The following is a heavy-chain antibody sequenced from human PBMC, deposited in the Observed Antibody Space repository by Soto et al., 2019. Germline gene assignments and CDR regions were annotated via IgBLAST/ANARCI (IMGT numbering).Heavy chain of an antibody. Sequence: EVQLLESGGGLVQPGGSLRLSCVASGFTFRNYAMSWVRQAPGKGLEWVSGLSASGDNTYYADSVKGRFTISRDNSEDTLYLQMNSLRVEDTAVFYCAKGSFDDFDYWGQGTLVTVSS. CDR2: LSASGDNT. CDR3: AKGSFDDFDY. CDR1: GFTFRNYA. V-gene: IGHV3-23*01. J-gene: IGHJ4*02. D-gene: IGHD3-10*01.